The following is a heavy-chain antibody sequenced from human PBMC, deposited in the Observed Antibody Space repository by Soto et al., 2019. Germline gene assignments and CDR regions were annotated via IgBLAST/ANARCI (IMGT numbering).Heavy chain of an antibody. D-gene: IGHD1-7*01. V-gene: IGHV3-23*01. CDR1: VFTFSSYA. Sequence: GGSLRLSCASSVFTFSSYAMSCVRHAPGKWLEWVSAISGSGGSTYYADSVKGRFTISRDNSKNTLYLQMNSLRAEDTAVYYCAKANWYYYFDYWGQGTLVTVSS. J-gene: IGHJ4*02. CDR2: ISGSGGST. CDR3: AKANWYYYFDY.